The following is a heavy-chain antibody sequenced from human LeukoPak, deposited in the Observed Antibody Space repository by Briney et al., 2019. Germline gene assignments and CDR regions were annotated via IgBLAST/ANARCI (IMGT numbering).Heavy chain of an antibody. CDR3: ARDRGYSYGYARYYYGMDV. CDR1: GGSISSYY. D-gene: IGHD5-18*01. V-gene: IGHV4-4*07. J-gene: IGHJ6*02. CDR2: IYTSGST. Sequence: PSETLSLTCTVSGGSISSYYWSWIRQPAGKGLEWIGRIYTSGSTNYNPSLKSRVTMSVDTSKNQFSLKLSSVTAADTAVYYCARDRGYSYGYARYYYGMDVWGQGTTVTVSS.